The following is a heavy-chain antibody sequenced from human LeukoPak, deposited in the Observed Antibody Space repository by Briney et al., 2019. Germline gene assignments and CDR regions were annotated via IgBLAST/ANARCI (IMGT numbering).Heavy chain of an antibody. V-gene: IGHV1-18*04. J-gene: IGHJ4*02. CDR2: ISAYNGNT. CDR1: GYTFTGYY. Sequence: ASVKVSCKASGYTFTGYYMHWVRQAPGQGLEWMGWISAYNGNTNYAQKLQGRVTMTTDTSTSTAYMELRSLRSDDTAVYYCARDIRAAHLYYFDYWGQGTLVTVSS. CDR3: ARDIRAAHLYYFDY. D-gene: IGHD6-25*01.